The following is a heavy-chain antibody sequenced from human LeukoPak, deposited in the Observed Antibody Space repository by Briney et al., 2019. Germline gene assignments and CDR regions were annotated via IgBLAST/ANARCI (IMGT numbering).Heavy chain of an antibody. J-gene: IGHJ4*02. CDR2: ISGSGGST. CDR1: GFTFSSYA. CDR3: AKRSADSSGYCFDY. D-gene: IGHD3-22*01. V-gene: IGHV3-23*01. Sequence: GGSVRLSCAASGFTFSSYAMSWVRQAPGKGLEWVSGISGSGGSTYYADSVKGRFTISRENSKNMLYLQMNSLRAEDTAVYYCAKRSADSSGYCFDYWGQGTLVTVSS.